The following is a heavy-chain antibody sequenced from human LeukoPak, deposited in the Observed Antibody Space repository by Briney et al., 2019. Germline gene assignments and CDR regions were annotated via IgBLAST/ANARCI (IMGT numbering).Heavy chain of an antibody. CDR3: ARAGGHIVVVIATLDY. D-gene: IGHD2-21*01. CDR1: GFTFSSYA. CDR2: ISYDGSNK. Sequence: GGPLRLSCAASGFTFSSYAMHWVRQAPGKGLEWVAVISYDGSNKYYADSVKGRFTISRDNSKNTLYLQMNSLRAEDTAVYYCARAGGHIVVVIATLDYWGQGTLVTVSS. V-gene: IGHV3-30-3*01. J-gene: IGHJ4*02.